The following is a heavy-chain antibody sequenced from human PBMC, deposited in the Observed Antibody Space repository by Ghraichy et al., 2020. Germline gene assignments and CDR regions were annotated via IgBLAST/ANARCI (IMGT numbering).Heavy chain of an antibody. CDR2: IKQDGSDK. J-gene: IGHJ3*01. Sequence: GESLNISCVASGFTFSSNYYMTWVRQAPGKGMEWVANIKQDGSDKFYVDSVKGRFTISRDNAKNSLYLQMNSLRAEDTAVYYCARDEGPTEGDVTSGAFDVWGQGTMVTVSS. CDR1: GFTFSSNYY. CDR3: ARDEGPTEGDVTSGAFDV. D-gene: IGHD3-16*01. V-gene: IGHV3-7*03.